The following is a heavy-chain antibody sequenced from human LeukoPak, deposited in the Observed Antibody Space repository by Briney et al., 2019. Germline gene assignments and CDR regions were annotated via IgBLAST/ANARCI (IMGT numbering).Heavy chain of an antibody. CDR1: GYTFTGHY. CDR3: ARDVVGGGTAWFDP. Sequence: ASVKVSCKASGYTFTGHYMHWMRQAPGQGLEWMGWINPNTDGTNYAQKFQGRVTMTRDTSISTAYMELSGLRSDDTAVYYCARDVVGGGTAWFDPWGQGTLVTVSS. D-gene: IGHD2-21*01. CDR2: INPNTDGT. J-gene: IGHJ5*02. V-gene: IGHV1-2*02.